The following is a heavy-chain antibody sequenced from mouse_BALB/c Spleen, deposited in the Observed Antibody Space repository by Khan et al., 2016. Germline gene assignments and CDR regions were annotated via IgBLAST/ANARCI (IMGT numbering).Heavy chain of an antibody. Sequence: VQLKQSGPGLVAPSQSLSITCTVSGFSLTNSGVHWIRQPPGKGLEWLGVTWPGGSTDYNSALMSRLSITKDNSQNQVFLKMISLQTDDTAMYYCARDDQDYDAWFASWGQGTLVIVSA. V-gene: IGHV2-9*02. CDR3: ARDDQDYDAWFAS. CDR2: TWPGGST. D-gene: IGHD2-4*01. J-gene: IGHJ3*01. CDR1: GFSLTNSG.